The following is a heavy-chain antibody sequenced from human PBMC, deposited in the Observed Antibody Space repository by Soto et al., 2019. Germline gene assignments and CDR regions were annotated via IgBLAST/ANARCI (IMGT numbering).Heavy chain of an antibody. CDR1: GDSISSGGYY. J-gene: IGHJ4*02. CDR3: AKAWSDTALPNDY. Sequence: SETLSLTCSVSGDSISSGGYYWSWIRQHPGKGLEWIGEINHSGSTNYNPSLKSRVTISVDTSKNQFSLKLSSVTAADTAVYYCAKAWSDTALPNDYWGQGTPVTVSS. CDR2: INHSGST. D-gene: IGHD5-18*01. V-gene: IGHV4-39*07.